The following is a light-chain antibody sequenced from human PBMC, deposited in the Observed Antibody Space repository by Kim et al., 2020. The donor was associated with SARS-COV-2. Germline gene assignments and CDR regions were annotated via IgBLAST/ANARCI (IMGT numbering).Light chain of an antibody. CDR3: QSYDSSLSGYV. V-gene: IGLV1-40*01. J-gene: IGLJ1*01. Sequence: VRLPCDGSSSNIGAGYVVHGCQQLPGTTPNFVIYCNNNRPSGFPDRFSGSKSGPSASLAITGLQAEDEADYYCQSYDSSLSGYVFGTGTKVTVL. CDR2: CNN. CDR1: SSNIGAGYV.